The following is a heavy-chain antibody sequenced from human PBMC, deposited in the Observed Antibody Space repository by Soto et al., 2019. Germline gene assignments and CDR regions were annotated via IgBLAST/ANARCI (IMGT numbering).Heavy chain of an antibody. CDR2: ISHDGINK. D-gene: IGHD2-2*01. CDR3: GRCTGTSCHLGSDY. CDR1: GFTFSSYA. Sequence: GASLRLSXAASGFTFSSYAMNWVRQAPGRGLEWVGLISHDGINKYYADSVRGRFTISRDSSTNTLYLQMNSLRAADTAVYYCGRCTGTSCHLGSDYWGQGTLVTVPS. V-gene: IGHV3-30-3*01. J-gene: IGHJ4*02.